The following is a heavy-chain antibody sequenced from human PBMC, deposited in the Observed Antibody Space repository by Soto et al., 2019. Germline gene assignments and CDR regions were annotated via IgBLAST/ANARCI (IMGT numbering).Heavy chain of an antibody. CDR1: GFTFSSYW. Sequence: GGSLRLSCAAPGFTFSSYWMHWVRQAPGKGLVWVSRINSDGSSTSYADSVKGRFTISRDNAKNTLYLQMNSLRADDTAVYYCARDRGYYYDSSGYPDAFDIWGQGTMVTVSS. V-gene: IGHV3-74*01. CDR2: INSDGSST. J-gene: IGHJ3*02. CDR3: ARDRGYYYDSSGYPDAFDI. D-gene: IGHD3-22*01.